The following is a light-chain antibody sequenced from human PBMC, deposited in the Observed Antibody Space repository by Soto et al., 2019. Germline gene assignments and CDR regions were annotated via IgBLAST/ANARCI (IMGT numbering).Light chain of an antibody. CDR1: SSDVGDNNY. Sequence: QSALTQPASVSGSPGQSITISCTGTSSDVGDNNYVSWYQQHPGKAPKLMIYDVTHRPSGISNRFSGSKSGNTASLTTSGLQAEDEADYYCSSYTSSSNLDVFGTGTKLTVL. V-gene: IGLV2-14*01. CDR3: SSYTSSSNLDV. J-gene: IGLJ1*01. CDR2: DVT.